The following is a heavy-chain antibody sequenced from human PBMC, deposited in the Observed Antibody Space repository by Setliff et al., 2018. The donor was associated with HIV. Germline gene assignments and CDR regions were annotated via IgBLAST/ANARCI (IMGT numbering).Heavy chain of an antibody. CDR3: ARRAGYSLDY. V-gene: IGHV4-34*12. CDR2: IIPGGST. CDR1: GGSFSGYY. D-gene: IGHD3-22*01. Sequence: SETLSLTCAVYGGSFSGYYWSWIRQPPGKGLEWIGEIIPGGSTNYNPSLKSRVTISVDTSKNQFSLKLSSVTAADTAVYYCARRAGYSLDYWGQGTLGTV. J-gene: IGHJ4*02.